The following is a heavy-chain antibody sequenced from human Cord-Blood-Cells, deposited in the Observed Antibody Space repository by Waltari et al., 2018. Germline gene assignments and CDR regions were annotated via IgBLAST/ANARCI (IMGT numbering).Heavy chain of an antibody. J-gene: IGHJ2*01. CDR3: AASNSHGYSSSWTYWYFDL. Sequence: LEWMGGIIPIFGTANYAQKFQGRVTITADESTSTAYMELSSLRSEDTAVYYCAASNSHGYSSSWTYWYFDLWGRGTLVTVSS. D-gene: IGHD6-13*01. V-gene: IGHV1-69*01. CDR2: IIPIFGTA.